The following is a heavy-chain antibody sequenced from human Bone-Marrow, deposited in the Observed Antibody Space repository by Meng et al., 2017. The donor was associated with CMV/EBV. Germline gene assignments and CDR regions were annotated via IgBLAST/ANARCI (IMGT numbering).Heavy chain of an antibody. Sequence: QVQLVQSAAEMNKPGASANASFTTAGFTFIDYYFHWVRQAPGQGLEWMGWVNSKNEDTNNARKFQGSVSMTTDTSISTAHMELSRLMSDDTAVYYCVRSSGWSLFDYWGQGTLVTVSS. D-gene: IGHD6-19*01. CDR3: VRSSGWSLFDY. CDR2: VNSKNEDT. J-gene: IGHJ4*02. CDR1: GFTFIDYY. V-gene: IGHV1-2*02.